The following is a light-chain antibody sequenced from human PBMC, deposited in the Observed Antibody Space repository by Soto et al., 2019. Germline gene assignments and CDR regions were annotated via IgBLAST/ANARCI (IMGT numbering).Light chain of an antibody. CDR2: EVS. CDR3: SSYAGNNNLV. Sequence: QSALTQPPSASGSPGQSVTISCTGTSSDVGGYDYVSWYQQHPGKAPKLMIYEVSKRPSGVPDRFSGSKSGNTASLTVSGLQAEDEAAYYCSSYAGNNNLVFGGGTQLTVL. V-gene: IGLV2-8*01. J-gene: IGLJ3*02. CDR1: SSDVGGYDY.